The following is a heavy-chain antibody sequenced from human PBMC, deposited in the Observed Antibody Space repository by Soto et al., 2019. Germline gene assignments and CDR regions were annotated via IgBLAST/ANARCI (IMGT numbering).Heavy chain of an antibody. CDR2: IAAAGAGT. V-gene: IGHV3-23*01. J-gene: IGHJ5*02. CDR1: GFTFSSYA. CDR3: AKGSGRYQIRNWFDP. D-gene: IGHD1-26*01. Sequence: EVQLLESGGGLVQPGGSLRLSCAASGFTFSSYAMNWVRQAPGKGLEWVSTIAAAGAGTYYADSVKGRFTISRDNSKNTRYLQMNGLRAEDTAVYYCAKGSGRYQIRNWFDPWGQGTLVTVSS.